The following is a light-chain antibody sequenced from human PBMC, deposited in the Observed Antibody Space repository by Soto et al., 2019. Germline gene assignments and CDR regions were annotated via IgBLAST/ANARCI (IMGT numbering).Light chain of an antibody. Sequence: QSALTQPPSASGSPGQSVTISCPGTSSDIGAYIYVSWYQQHPGKAPKLMISEVSRRPSGVPERFSGSKSGNTASLTVSGLQADDEADYYCSSYAGSSNVFGTGTKVTVL. V-gene: IGLV2-8*01. CDR3: SSYAGSSNV. CDR2: EVS. CDR1: SSDIGAYIY. J-gene: IGLJ1*01.